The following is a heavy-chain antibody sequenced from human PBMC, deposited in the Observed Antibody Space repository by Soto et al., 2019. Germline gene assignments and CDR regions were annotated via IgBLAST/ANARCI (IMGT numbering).Heavy chain of an antibody. CDR3: VRGVSWSSGSVDF. CDR2: TKRSGRS. V-gene: IGHV4-34*01. D-gene: IGHD6-19*01. CDR1: GGSFSDWY. Sequence: QVQLQQWGAGLLKPSETLSLTCAVYGGSFSDWYWSWIHQPPGKRLEWIGATKRSGRSTYKPSLMSRVNLSIVTSNNQCSLKLASVTAADTAVYSCVRGVSWSSGSVDFWGPGTLVTVSS. J-gene: IGHJ4*02.